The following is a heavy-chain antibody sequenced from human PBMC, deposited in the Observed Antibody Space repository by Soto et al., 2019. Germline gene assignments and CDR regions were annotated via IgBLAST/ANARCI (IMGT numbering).Heavy chain of an antibody. CDR2: IIPIFGTA. Sequence: QVQLVQSGAEVKKPGSSVKVSCKASGGTFSSYAISWVRQAPGQGLEWMGGIIPIFGTANYAQKFQGRVTITADESTSKAYMELSSLRSEDTAVYYCARDGVDEAAADPYNWFDPWGQGTLVTVSS. J-gene: IGHJ5*02. V-gene: IGHV1-69*12. CDR3: ARDGVDEAAADPYNWFDP. D-gene: IGHD6-13*01. CDR1: GGTFSSYA.